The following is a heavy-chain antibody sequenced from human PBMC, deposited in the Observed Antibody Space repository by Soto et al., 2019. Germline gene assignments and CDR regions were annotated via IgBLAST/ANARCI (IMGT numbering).Heavy chain of an antibody. CDR1: GFTFSSYS. J-gene: IGHJ5*02. Sequence: EVQLVESGGGLVQPGGSLRLSCAASGFTFSSYSMNWVRQAPGKGLEWVSYISSSSSTIYYADSVKGRFTISRDNAKNSRYLQMNSRRAEDTAVYYCARHPERIAEIGWFDPWGQGTLVTVSS. CDR3: ARHPERIAEIGWFDP. D-gene: IGHD6-13*01. CDR2: ISSSSSTI. V-gene: IGHV3-48*01.